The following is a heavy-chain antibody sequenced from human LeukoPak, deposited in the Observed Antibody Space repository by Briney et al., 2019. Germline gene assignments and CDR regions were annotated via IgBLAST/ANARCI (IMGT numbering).Heavy chain of an antibody. Sequence: ASVKVSCKASGYTFTSYGISRVRQAPGQGLEWMGWISAYNGNTNYAQKLQGRVTMTTDTSTSTAYMELRSLRSDDTAVYYCARDSRYDSNPDPRRVDIWGQGTMVTVSS. V-gene: IGHV1-18*01. D-gene: IGHD3-22*01. CDR2: ISAYNGNT. CDR3: ARDSRYDSNPDPRRVDI. CDR1: GYTFTSYG. J-gene: IGHJ3*02.